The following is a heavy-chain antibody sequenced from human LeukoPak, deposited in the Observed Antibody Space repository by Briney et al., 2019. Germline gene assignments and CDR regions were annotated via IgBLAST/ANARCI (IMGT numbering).Heavy chain of an antibody. CDR2: ISYDGSNK. CDR1: GFTFSSYG. J-gene: IGHJ4*02. CDR3: ARVTGSGSYYNPFDY. V-gene: IGHV3-30*03. Sequence: GRSLRLSCAASGFTFSSYGMHWVRQAPGKGLEWVAVISYDGSNKYYADSVKGRFTISRDNAKNTLYLQMNSLRAEDTAVYYCARVTGSGSYYNPFDYWGQGTLVTVSS. D-gene: IGHD3-10*01.